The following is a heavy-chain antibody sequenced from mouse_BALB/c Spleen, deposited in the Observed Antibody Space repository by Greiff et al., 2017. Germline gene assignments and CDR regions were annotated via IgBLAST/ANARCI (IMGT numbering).Heavy chain of an antibody. CDR3: ARGYGAGNHFDY. J-gene: IGHJ2*01. Sequence: EVKLMESGGGLVKPGGSLKLSCAASGFAFSSYDMSWVRQTPEKRLEWVAYISSGGGSTYYPDTVKGRFTISRDNAKNTLYLQMTSLRSEDTAMYYCARGYGAGNHFDYWGQGTTLTVSS. CDR1: GFAFSSYD. CDR2: ISSGGGST. V-gene: IGHV5-12-1*01. D-gene: IGHD2-1*01.